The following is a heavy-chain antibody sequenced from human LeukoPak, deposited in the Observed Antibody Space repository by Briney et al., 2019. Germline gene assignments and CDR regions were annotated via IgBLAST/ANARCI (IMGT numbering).Heavy chain of an antibody. CDR1: GYTFSGYY. D-gene: IGHD5-12*01. V-gene: IGHV1-2*06. Sequence: ASVKVSCKASGYTFSGYYMHWVRQAPGQGLEWMGQVNPNNGGTSYAQKFQGRVTMTRDTSISTAYMELSRLTSADTAVYYCARPYSGYEWCDYWGQGTLVTVS. CDR3: ARPYSGYEWCDY. J-gene: IGHJ4*02. CDR2: VNPNNGGT.